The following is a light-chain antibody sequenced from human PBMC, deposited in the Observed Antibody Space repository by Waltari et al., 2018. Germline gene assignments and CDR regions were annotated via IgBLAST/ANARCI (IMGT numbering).Light chain of an antibody. CDR1: RSNIGEEH. Sequence: QSVLTQPPSVSAAPGQKVTLSCPGGRSNIGEEHGSWYQPPPGTAPKLLIYDHNKRPSGMPDRFSGSKSGASATLGITGLQTGDEADYYCGTWDSSLSAGVFGGGTRVTVL. CDR3: GTWDSSLSAGV. J-gene: IGLJ3*02. V-gene: IGLV1-51*01. CDR2: DHN.